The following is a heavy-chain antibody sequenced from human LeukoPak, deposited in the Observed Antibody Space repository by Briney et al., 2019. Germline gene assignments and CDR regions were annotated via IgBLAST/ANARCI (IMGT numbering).Heavy chain of an antibody. CDR2: INPNSGGT. V-gene: IGHV1-2*02. CDR3: AKDAYSGFTSSYNMDS. CDR1: GYTVTGHY. J-gene: IGHJ4*02. D-gene: IGHD5-18*01. Sequence: AAVKVSCMASGYTVTGHYLHWVRQAPGQGLDWMGWINPNSGGTNYAQKFEGRVTMTRNTSINTAFMELNSLTSDDTAMYYCAKDAYSGFTSSYNMDSWGQGTLVTVSS.